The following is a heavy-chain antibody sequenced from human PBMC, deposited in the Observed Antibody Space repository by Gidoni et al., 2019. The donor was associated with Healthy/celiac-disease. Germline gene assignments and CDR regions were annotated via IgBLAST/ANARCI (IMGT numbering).Heavy chain of an antibody. Sequence: QVQLQESGPGLVKPSETLSLTCTASGGSISSYYWSWIRQPPGKGLEWIGYIYYSGSTNYNPSLKSRVTISVDTSKNQFSLKLSSVTAADTAVYYCARHVPPPMSYYDSSGYRPQSDAFDIWGQGTMVTVSS. CDR3: ARHVPPPMSYYDSSGYRPQSDAFDI. V-gene: IGHV4-59*08. CDR2: IYYSGST. J-gene: IGHJ3*02. CDR1: GGSISSYY. D-gene: IGHD3-22*01.